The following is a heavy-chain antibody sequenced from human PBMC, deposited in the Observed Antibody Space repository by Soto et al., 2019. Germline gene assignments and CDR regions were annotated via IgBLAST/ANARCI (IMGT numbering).Heavy chain of an antibody. CDR3: ARRNTLSASEGSRFDP. Sequence: AALSLTCSVSGGSINNSGNYGGWIRRPPGKGLEWIGTMDYSGGTSCNPSLKSRVTISADTSNNQFSLRLSSVTAADTAVYYCARRNTLSASEGSRFDPWGQGALVTVYS. V-gene: IGHV4-39*01. CDR1: GGSINNSGNY. D-gene: IGHD3-10*01. J-gene: IGHJ5*02. CDR2: MDYSGGT.